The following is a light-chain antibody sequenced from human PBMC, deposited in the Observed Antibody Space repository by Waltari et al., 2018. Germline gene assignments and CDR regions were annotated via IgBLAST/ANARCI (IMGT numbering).Light chain of an antibody. CDR2: KPN. V-gene: IGLV8-61*01. CDR3: LLYRGSGIWV. J-gene: IGLJ3*02. Sequence: CYQQTPGPAPRTLVEKPNTGSSGCPERFSVSSFGNQAALTITGAQAYDESDYYCLLYRGSGIWVFGVGTKLTVL.